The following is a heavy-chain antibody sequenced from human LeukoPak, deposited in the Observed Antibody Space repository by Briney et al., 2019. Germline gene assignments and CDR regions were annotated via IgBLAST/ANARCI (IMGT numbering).Heavy chain of an antibody. V-gene: IGHV4-31*03. J-gene: IGHJ4*02. CDR1: GGSISSVGYY. D-gene: IGHD6-19*01. Sequence: SDTLSLTCTVSGGSISSVGYYWSWIRQHPGKGLEWIGYIYYSGSTYYNPSLKSRVTISVDTSKNQFSLKLSSVTAADTAVYYCARAAVQWLVTPMYYFDYWGQGTLVTVSS. CDR2: IYYSGST. CDR3: ARAAVQWLVTPMYYFDY.